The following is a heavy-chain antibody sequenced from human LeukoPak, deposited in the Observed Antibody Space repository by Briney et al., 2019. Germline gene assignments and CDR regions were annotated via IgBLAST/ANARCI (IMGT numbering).Heavy chain of an antibody. D-gene: IGHD2-21*01. Sequence: PGGSLRLSRAASGFTVSSNYMSWVRQAPGKGLEWVSAISGSGGSTYYADSVKGRFTISRDNSKNTLYLQMNSLRAEDTAVYYCAKSTKNIVVVIATHDAFDIWGQGTMVTVSS. CDR2: ISGSGGST. CDR1: GFTVSSNY. CDR3: AKSTKNIVVVIATHDAFDI. V-gene: IGHV3-23*01. J-gene: IGHJ3*02.